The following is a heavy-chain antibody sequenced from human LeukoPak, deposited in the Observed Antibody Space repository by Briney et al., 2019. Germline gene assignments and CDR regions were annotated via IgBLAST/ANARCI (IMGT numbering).Heavy chain of an antibody. CDR3: ATDYYDSSGYYYRDY. CDR2: INHSGST. CDR1: GGSFSGYY. J-gene: IGHJ4*02. V-gene: IGHV4-34*01. Sequence: SETLSLTCAVYGGSFSGYYWSWIRQPPGKGLEWIGEINHSGSTNYHPSLKSRVPISVATSKNQFSLKLSSVTAADTAVYYCATDYYDSSGYYYRDYWGQGTLVTVSS. D-gene: IGHD3-22*01.